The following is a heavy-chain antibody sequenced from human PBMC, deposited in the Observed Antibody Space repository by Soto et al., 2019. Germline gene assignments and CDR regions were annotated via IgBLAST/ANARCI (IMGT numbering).Heavy chain of an antibody. CDR2: ISGSGGST. CDR1: GFTFSSYA. V-gene: IGHV3-23*01. CDR3: AILIVVVPAARDDFDI. J-gene: IGHJ3*02. Sequence: GVSLRLSCAASGFTFSSYAMSWVRQAPGKGLEWVSAISGSGGSTYYADSVKGRFTISRDNSKNTLYLQMNSLRAEDTAVYYCAILIVVVPAARDDFDIWGQGTMVTVS. D-gene: IGHD2-2*01.